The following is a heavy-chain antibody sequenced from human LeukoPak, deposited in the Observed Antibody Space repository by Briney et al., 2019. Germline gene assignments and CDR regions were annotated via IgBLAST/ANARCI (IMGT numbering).Heavy chain of an antibody. J-gene: IGHJ4*02. CDR3: ARVREYDYVWGSYRYEHYFDY. V-gene: IGHV1-8*01. D-gene: IGHD3-16*02. Sequence: ASVKVSCKASGYTFTSYDINWVRQATGQGLEWMGWMNPNSGNTGYAQKFQGRVTMTSNTSISTAYMELSSLRSEDTAVYYCARVREYDYVWGSYRYEHYFDYWGQGTLVTVSS. CDR2: MNPNSGNT. CDR1: GYTFTSYD.